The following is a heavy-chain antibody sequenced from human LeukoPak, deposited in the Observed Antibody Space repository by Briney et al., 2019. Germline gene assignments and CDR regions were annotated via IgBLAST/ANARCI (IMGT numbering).Heavy chain of an antibody. D-gene: IGHD6-19*01. V-gene: IGHV1-2*02. Sequence: EASVKVSCKASXXXXTGXYIHWVRQAPGQGLEWMGWINSNSGGTNYEQRLQGRVTLTRDTSTSTAYMELSSLTYDDTAVYYCARDWAGFGSGWYDFWGQGTLVTVSS. J-gene: IGHJ5*01. CDR1: XXXXTGXY. CDR2: INSNSGGT. CDR3: ARDWAGFGSGWYDF.